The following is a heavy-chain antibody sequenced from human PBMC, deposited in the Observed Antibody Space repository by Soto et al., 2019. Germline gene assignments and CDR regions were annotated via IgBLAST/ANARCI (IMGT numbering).Heavy chain of an antibody. Sequence: XETLLLPCGVSGGSISSYYWRWIRQPAGKGLDWIGRIQGSGNTKYNPSLKRRVTMSGDTSKNQFSLKLSSLTAADTAVYSCARSGGSFNFDYWRQGTLVTVSS. CDR1: GGSISSYY. D-gene: IGHD1-26*01. CDR3: ARSGGSFNFDY. J-gene: IGHJ4*02. CDR2: IQGSGNT. V-gene: IGHV4-4*07.